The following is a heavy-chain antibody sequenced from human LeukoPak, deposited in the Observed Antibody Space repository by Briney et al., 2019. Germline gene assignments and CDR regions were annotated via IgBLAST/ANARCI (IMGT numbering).Heavy chain of an antibody. Sequence: PSETLSLTCTVSGGSISSSSYYWGWIRQPPGKGLEWIGSIYYSGSTYYNPSLKSRVTISVDTSKNQFSLKLSSVTAADTAVYYCARRYYDFWSGYGSWFDPWGQGTLVTVSS. J-gene: IGHJ5*02. D-gene: IGHD3-3*01. V-gene: IGHV4-39*01. CDR1: GGSISSSSYY. CDR3: ARRYYDFWSGYGSWFDP. CDR2: IYYSGST.